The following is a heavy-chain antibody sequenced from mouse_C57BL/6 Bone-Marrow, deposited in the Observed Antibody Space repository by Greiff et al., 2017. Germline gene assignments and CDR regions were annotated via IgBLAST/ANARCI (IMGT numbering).Heavy chain of an antibody. Sequence: QVQLQQSGAELVKPGASVKLSCKASGYTFTSYWMHWVKQRPGQGLEWIGMIHPNSGSTNYNEKFKSKATLTVDKSSSPAYMQLSSLTSEDSAVYYFARPITTRDYFDYWGQGTTLTVSS. CDR1: GYTFTSYW. J-gene: IGHJ2*01. CDR3: ARPITTRDYFDY. CDR2: IHPNSGST. D-gene: IGHD1-2*01. V-gene: IGHV1-64*01.